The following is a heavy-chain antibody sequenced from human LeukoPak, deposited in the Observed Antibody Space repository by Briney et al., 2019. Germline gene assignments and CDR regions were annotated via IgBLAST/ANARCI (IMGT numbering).Heavy chain of an antibody. V-gene: IGHV1-18*01. Sequence: ASVKVSCKASGYTFTSYGIIWVRQAPGQGLEWMGWISAYNGNTNYAQKLQGRVTMTTDTSTSTAYMELRSLRSDDTAVYYCARDRAGYCSSTSCYPGHSITDNNWFDPWGQGTLVTVSS. J-gene: IGHJ5*02. CDR1: GYTFTSYG. D-gene: IGHD2-2*01. CDR2: ISAYNGNT. CDR3: ARDRAGYCSSTSCYPGHSITDNNWFDP.